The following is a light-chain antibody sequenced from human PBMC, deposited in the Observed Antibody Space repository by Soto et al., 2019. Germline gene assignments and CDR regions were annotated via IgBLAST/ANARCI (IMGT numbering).Light chain of an antibody. Sequence: EIVMTQSPATLSVSPGARATLSCRASQSVSSNLAWYQQKPGQAPRLLIYGASTRATGIPARFSGGGSGTEFTLTISSLQSEDFAVYYCHQYNNWPPAFGQGTKVDIK. V-gene: IGKV3-15*01. J-gene: IGKJ1*01. CDR1: QSVSSN. CDR2: GAS. CDR3: HQYNNWPPA.